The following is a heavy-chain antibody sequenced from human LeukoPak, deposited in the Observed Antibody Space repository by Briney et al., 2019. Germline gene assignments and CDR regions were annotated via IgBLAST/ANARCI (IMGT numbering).Heavy chain of an antibody. CDR1: GFTFSNHG. CDR3: AKDSAEVVGPWWAYNY. CDR2: ISPSGDIT. D-gene: IGHD4/OR15-4a*01. V-gene: IGHV3-23*01. J-gene: IGHJ4*02. Sequence: QPGGTLRLSCASSGFTFSNHGMNWVRQAPGKGLETVSGISPSGDITYYADSVKGRFTISRDNSKNKLYLQMNSLRAEDTAVYYCAKDSAEVVGPWWAYNYWGQGTLVTVSS.